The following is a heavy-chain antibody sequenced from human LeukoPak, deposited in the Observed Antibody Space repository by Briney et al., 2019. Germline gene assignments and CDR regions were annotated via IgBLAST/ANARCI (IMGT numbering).Heavy chain of an antibody. J-gene: IGHJ6*04. CDR1: GGTFSSYA. CDR2: IIPIFGTA. CDR3: ARSQAHCGSGGSCYFTYYYYGMDV. Sequence: ASVKVSCKASGGTFSSYAISWVRQAPGQGLEWMGGIIPIFGTANYAQKFQGRVTITADESTSTAYMELSSLRSEDTAVHYCARSQAHCGSGGSCYFTYYYYGMDVWGKGTTVTVSS. D-gene: IGHD2-15*01. V-gene: IGHV1-69*13.